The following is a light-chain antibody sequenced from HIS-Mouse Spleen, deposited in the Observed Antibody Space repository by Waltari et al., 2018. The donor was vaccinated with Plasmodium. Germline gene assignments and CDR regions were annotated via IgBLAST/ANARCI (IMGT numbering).Light chain of an antibody. J-gene: IGLJ2*01. CDR1: SRDVGSYTL. CDR3: CSYAGSRMV. Sequence: QSALTQTDSVSGSPGQSITISCTGTSRDVGSYTLVSWYQQHPGKAPKLMIYEGSKRPSGVSNRFSGSKSGNTASLTISGLQAEDEADYYCCSYAGSRMVFGGGTKLTVL. V-gene: IGLV2-23*01. CDR2: EGS.